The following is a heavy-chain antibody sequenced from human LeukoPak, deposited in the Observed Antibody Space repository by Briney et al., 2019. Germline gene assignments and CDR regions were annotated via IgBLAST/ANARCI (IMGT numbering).Heavy chain of an antibody. CDR1: GFTFDDYT. D-gene: IGHD3-10*01. V-gene: IGHV3-43*01. Sequence: GGSLRLSCAASGFTFDDYTMHWVRQAPGKGLEWVSLISWDGGSTYYADSVKGRFTISRDNSKNSLYLQMNSLRTEDTALYYCAKDVYSSGNYYYYMDVWGKGTTVTVSS. CDR2: ISWDGGST. J-gene: IGHJ6*03. CDR3: AKDVYSSGNYYYYMDV.